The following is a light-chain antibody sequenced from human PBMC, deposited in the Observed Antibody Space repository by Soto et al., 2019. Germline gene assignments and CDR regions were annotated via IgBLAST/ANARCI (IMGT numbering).Light chain of an antibody. CDR1: SGSIASNY. V-gene: IGLV6-57*01. CDR2: EDN. Sequence: NFMLTQPHSVSESPGKTVTISCTRSSGSIASNYVQWYQQRPGSSPTTVIYEDNQRPSGVPDRFSGSIDSSSNSASLTISGLKTEDEADYYCQSCDSSSWVFGGGTKVTVL. J-gene: IGLJ3*02. CDR3: QSCDSSSWV.